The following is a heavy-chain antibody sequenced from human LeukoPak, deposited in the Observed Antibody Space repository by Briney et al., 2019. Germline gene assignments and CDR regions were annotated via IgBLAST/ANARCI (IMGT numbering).Heavy chain of an antibody. D-gene: IGHD3-9*01. J-gene: IGHJ4*02. CDR2: ITSSGSTI. Sequence: GVSLRFSCAASAFIFCDYYMTWIRQAPGKGLEGVSYITSSGSTIYYTDSVKGRFTISRDNAKNSVYLQMNRLRAEDTAVYYCARDRRPYDVLTGYYDYCGQGTLVTVSS. CDR3: ARDRRPYDVLTGYYDY. CDR1: AFIFCDYY. V-gene: IGHV3-11*04.